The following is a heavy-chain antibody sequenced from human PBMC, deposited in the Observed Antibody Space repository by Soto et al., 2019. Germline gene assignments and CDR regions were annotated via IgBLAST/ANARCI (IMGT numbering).Heavy chain of an antibody. CDR3: ARGTYYYGSGTNYGMDV. CDR2: INHSGST. D-gene: IGHD3-10*01. CDR1: GGSFSGYY. V-gene: IGHV4-34*01. J-gene: IGHJ6*02. Sequence: LSLTCAVYGGSFSGYYWSWIRQPPGKGLEWIGEINHSGSTNYNPSLKSRVTISVDTSKNQFSLKLSSVTAADTAVYYCARGTYYYGSGTNYGMDVWGQGTTVTVSS.